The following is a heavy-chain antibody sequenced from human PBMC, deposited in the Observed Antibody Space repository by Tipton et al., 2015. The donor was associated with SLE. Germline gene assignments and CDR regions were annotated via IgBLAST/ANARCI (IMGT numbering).Heavy chain of an antibody. V-gene: IGHV4-39*07. Sequence: TLSLTCTVSGDSISGSSSFYWVWIRQPPGEGLEWIGSVFHIGSTYYNPSLKSRVTTSVDTSKNQFSLRLKSMTAADTAFYFCARQMMAAAGRALDSWGQGSLVTVSS. CDR2: VFHIGST. CDR1: GDSISGSSSFY. CDR3: ARQMMAAAGRALDS. J-gene: IGHJ5*02. D-gene: IGHD6-13*01.